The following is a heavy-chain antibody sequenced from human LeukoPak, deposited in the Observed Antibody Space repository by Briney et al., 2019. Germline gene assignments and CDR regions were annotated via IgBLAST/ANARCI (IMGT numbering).Heavy chain of an antibody. CDR3: ARDDGSYSRSPGFDY. J-gene: IGHJ4*02. V-gene: IGHV3-21*01. CDR2: ISTSSSYI. Sequence: PGGSLRLSCAASGFTFSSYSMNWVRQAPGKGLGWVSSISTSSSYIYYADSVKGRFTIFRDNARNSLFLQMNSLRAEDTAVYYCARDDGSYSRSPGFDYWGQGTLVTVSS. D-gene: IGHD1-26*01. CDR1: GFTFSSYS.